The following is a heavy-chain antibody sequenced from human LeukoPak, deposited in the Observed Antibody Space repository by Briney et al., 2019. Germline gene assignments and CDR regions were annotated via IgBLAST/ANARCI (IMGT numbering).Heavy chain of an antibody. CDR1: CVSIRRRNNF. V-gene: IGHV4-39*01. Sequence: PSETLSLTWTVSCVSIRRRNNFGGWIRPPPGTGLEWIGTMHYSGTTHYTPPPRRRATIPADTSKNQFSLKLSSVTAADTAVYYCARHEEEDGYNAKTFDFWGQGTLVTVSS. D-gene: IGHD5-24*01. CDR2: MHYSGTT. CDR3: ARHEEEDGYNAKTFDF. J-gene: IGHJ4*02.